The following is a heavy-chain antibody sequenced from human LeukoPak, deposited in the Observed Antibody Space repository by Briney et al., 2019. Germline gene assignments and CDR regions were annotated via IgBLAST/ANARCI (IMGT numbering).Heavy chain of an antibody. J-gene: IGHJ4*02. CDR2: VYYTGSA. V-gene: IGHV4-39*01. D-gene: IGHD1-1*01. Sequence: SETLSLTCSVSGGSISNRSSYWGWIRQPPGKGLEWIGSVYYTGSAYYNPSLKSRVTISVDTSKNQFSLRLNSVPAADTAVYYCARALERPATFDYWGQGTLVTVSS. CDR3: ARALERPATFDY. CDR1: GGSISNRSSY.